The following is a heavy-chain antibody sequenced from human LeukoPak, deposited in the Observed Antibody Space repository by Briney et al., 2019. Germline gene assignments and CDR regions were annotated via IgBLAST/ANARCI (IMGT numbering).Heavy chain of an antibody. J-gene: IGHJ6*02. Sequence: GASVKVSCKASGGTFSSYAISWVRQAPGQGLEWMGGIIPIFGTANYAQKFQGRVTITADESTSTAYMELSSLRSEDTAVYYCASTRYDSHEIPYYYYYYGMDVWGQGTTVTVSS. CDR3: ASTRYDSHEIPYYYYYYGMDV. V-gene: IGHV1-69*13. D-gene: IGHD3-3*01. CDR2: IIPIFGTA. CDR1: GGTFSSYA.